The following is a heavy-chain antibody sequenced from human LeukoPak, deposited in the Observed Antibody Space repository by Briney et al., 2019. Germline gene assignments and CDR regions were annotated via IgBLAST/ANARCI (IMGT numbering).Heavy chain of an antibody. Sequence: PSETLSLTCTVSGGSISSSSYYWGWIRQPPGKGLEWIGSIYYSGSTYYNPSLKSRVTISVDTSKNQFSLELSSVTAADTAVYYCARHTSGNQYSSGWYGGNWFDPWGQGTLVTVSS. CDR1: GGSISSSSYY. D-gene: IGHD6-19*01. V-gene: IGHV4-39*01. CDR3: ARHTSGNQYSSGWYGGNWFDP. CDR2: IYYSGST. J-gene: IGHJ5*02.